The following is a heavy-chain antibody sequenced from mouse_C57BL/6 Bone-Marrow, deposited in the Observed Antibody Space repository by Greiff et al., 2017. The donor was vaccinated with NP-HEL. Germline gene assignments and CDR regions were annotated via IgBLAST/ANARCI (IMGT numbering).Heavy chain of an antibody. Sequence: EVKLMESGPGLVKPSQSLSLTCSVTGYSITSGYYWNWIRQFPGNKLEWMGYISYDGSNNYNPSLKNRISITRDTSKNQFFLKLNSVTTEDTATYYCARGDYGSRNWYVDVWGTGTTVTVSS. J-gene: IGHJ1*03. V-gene: IGHV3-6*01. CDR1: GYSITSGYY. CDR2: ISYDGSN. D-gene: IGHD1-1*01. CDR3: ARGDYGSRNWYVDV.